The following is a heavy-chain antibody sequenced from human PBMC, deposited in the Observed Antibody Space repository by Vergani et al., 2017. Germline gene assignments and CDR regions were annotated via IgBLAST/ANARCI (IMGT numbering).Heavy chain of an antibody. CDR2: INHSGST. D-gene: IGHD6-19*01. J-gene: IGHJ4*02. Sequence: QVQLQQWGAGLLKPSETLSLTCAVYGGSFSGYYWSWIRQPPGKGLEWIGEINHSGSTNYNPSLKSRVTISVDTSKNQFSLKLSSVTAADTAVYYCARGGGEYSSGQDDYWGQATLVTVSS. CDR1: GGSFSGYY. CDR3: ARGGGEYSSGQDDY. V-gene: IGHV4-34*01.